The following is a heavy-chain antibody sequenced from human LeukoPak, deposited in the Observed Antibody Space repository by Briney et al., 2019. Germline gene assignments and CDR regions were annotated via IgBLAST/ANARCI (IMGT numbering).Heavy chain of an antibody. D-gene: IGHD2-15*01. V-gene: IGHV1-24*01. CDR1: GYTLTALS. CDR3: AKDRQGCSGGSCYSAGYDY. CDR2: FDPEDGET. Sequence: ASVKVSCKVSGYTLTALSMHWVRQAPGKGLEWMGGFDPEDGETIYAQKFQGRVTMTEDTSTDTAYMELNSLRAEDTAVYYCAKDRQGCSGGSCYSAGYDYWGQGTLVTVSS. J-gene: IGHJ4*02.